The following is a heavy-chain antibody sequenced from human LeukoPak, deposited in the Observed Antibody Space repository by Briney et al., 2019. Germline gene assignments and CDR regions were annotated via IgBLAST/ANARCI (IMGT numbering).Heavy chain of an antibody. CDR2: INHSGST. CDR1: GGSFSGYY. CDR3: ARGLGGGIPVGGY. Sequence: SETLSLTCAVYGGSFSGYYWSWIRQPPGKGLEWIGEINHSGSTNYNPSLKSRVTISVDTSKNKFSLKLSSVTAADTAVYYCARGLGGGIPVGGYWGQGTLVTVSS. V-gene: IGHV4-34*01. J-gene: IGHJ4*02. D-gene: IGHD3-16*02.